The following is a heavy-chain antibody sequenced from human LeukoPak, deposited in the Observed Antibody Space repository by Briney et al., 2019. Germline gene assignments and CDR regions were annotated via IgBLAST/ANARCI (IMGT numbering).Heavy chain of an antibody. CDR3: AREAVGYSYGSPYPPDY. V-gene: IGHV1-69*06. Sequence: SVKVSCKASGGTFSSYAISWVRQAPGQGLEWMGGIIPIFGTANYTQKFQGRVTITADTSTSTAYMELRSLRSDDTAVYYCAREAVGYSYGSPYPPDYWGQGTLVTVSS. CDR2: IIPIFGTA. J-gene: IGHJ4*02. CDR1: GGTFSSYA. D-gene: IGHD5-18*01.